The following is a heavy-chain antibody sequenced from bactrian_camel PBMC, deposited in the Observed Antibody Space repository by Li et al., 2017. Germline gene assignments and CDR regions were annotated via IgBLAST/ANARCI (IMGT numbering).Heavy chain of an antibody. Sequence: VQLVESGGGSVQPGGSLRLSCAASGFTSDTYCMGWFRHAPGKEREGVAVIEPSPYRASLSDSVRGRFAISQDNAKNTLYLQMNSLKPEDTAIYYCVAFLEYYSSGNHLKVPDFDHWGQGTQVTVS. V-gene: IGHV3S42*01. CDR1: GFTSDTYC. CDR3: VAFLEYYSSGNHLKVPDFDH. J-gene: IGHJ6*01. CDR2: IEPSPYRA. D-gene: IGHD2*01.